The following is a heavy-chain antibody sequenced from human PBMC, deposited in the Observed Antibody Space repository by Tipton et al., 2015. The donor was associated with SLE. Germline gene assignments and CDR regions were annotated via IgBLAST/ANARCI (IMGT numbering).Heavy chain of an antibody. CDR1: GFTFSSYS. CDR2: ISSSSSYI. D-gene: IGHD3-3*01. Sequence: GSLRLSCAASGFTFSSYSMNWVRQAPGKGLEWVSSISSSSSYIYYADSVKGRFTISRDNAKNSLYLQMNSLRAEDTAVYYCANGGDYDFWSGYDSWGQGTLVIVSS. CDR3: ANGGDYDFWSGYDS. V-gene: IGHV3-21*04. J-gene: IGHJ4*02.